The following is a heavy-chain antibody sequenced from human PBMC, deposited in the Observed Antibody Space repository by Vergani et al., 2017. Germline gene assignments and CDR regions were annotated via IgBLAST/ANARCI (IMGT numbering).Heavy chain of an antibody. CDR3: ARPSAPGDYDALDI. J-gene: IGHJ3*02. Sequence: EVKLVESGGGLVRPGGSLRLSCAGTGFIFASNGMSWVRHVPGKGLDWVSGINWNGDNTGYADSVKGRFTISRDNAKNSLYLQMNSLRAEDTAVYHCARPSAPGDYDALDIWGQGTMVTVSS. D-gene: IGHD4-17*01. V-gene: IGHV3-20*01. CDR1: GFIFASNG. CDR2: INWNGDNT.